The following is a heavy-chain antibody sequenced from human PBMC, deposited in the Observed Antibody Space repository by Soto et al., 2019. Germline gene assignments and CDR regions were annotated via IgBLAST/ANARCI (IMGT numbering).Heavy chain of an antibody. CDR3: AASIFYYGTDV. V-gene: IGHV5-51*01. CDR1: GYSFTSYW. Sequence: GESLKISCKGSGYSFTSYWIGWVRQMPGKGPEWMGIIYPGDSDTKYNPSFQGQVTISADKSITTTYLQWSSLKASDTAIYYCAASIFYYGTDVWGQGTTVTVS. J-gene: IGHJ6*02. CDR2: IYPGDSDT.